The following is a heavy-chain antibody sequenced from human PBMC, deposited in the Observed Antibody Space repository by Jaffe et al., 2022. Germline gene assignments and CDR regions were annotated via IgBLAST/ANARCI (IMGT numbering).Heavy chain of an antibody. CDR2: INPNSGDT. V-gene: IGHV1-2*02. J-gene: IGHJ4*02. CDR3: ARGGGYTYVHYDY. Sequence: QVQLVQSGAEVKKPGASMKVSCKASGYTFTAYYMYWVRQAPEEGLEWMGWINPNSGDTNYAQKFQGRVTMTRDTSISTAYMELSRLRSDDTAVYYCARGGGYTYVHYDYWGQGTLVTVSS. CDR1: GYTFTAYY. D-gene: IGHD5-18*01.